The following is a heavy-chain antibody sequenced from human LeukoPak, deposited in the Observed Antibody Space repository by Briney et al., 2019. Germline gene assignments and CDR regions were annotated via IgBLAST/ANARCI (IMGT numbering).Heavy chain of an antibody. CDR2: ISGSGGST. V-gene: IGHV3-23*01. Sequence: GGSLRLSCAASGFTFSSYAMSWVRQAPGKGLEWVSAISGSGGSTYYADSVKGRFTISRDNSKNTLYVQMNSLRAEDTAVYYCAKARATVTYNWYFDLWGRGTLVTVSS. D-gene: IGHD4-17*01. CDR3: AKARATVTYNWYFDL. J-gene: IGHJ2*01. CDR1: GFTFSSYA.